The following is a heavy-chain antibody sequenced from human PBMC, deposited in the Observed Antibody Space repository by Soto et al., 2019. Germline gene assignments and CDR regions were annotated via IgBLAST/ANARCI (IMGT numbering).Heavy chain of an antibody. V-gene: IGHV5-51*01. J-gene: IGHJ5*02. CDR1: GYSFTNYW. D-gene: IGHD4-17*01. CDR3: ARHGFYGDYSSNYFDP. CDR2: IYPSDSDT. Sequence: PGESLKISCKGSGYSFTNYWIAWVRQMPGKGLEYMGIIYPSDSDTRYSPSFQGQVTISADKSISTAYLQWSSLKASDTAIYYCARHGFYGDYSSNYFDPWGPGTLVTVSS.